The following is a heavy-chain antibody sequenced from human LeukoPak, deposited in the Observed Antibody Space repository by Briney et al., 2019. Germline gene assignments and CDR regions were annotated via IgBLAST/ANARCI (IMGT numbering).Heavy chain of an antibody. Sequence: PGRSLRLSCAASGFTFDDYARHWVRQAPGEGLEGVSGISWNSGSIGYADSVKGRFTISRDHAKNSLYLQMNSLRAEDMALYYCAKGGSGSYYNSWFDPWGQGTLVTVSS. V-gene: IGHV3-9*03. CDR2: ISWNSGSI. CDR3: AKGGSGSYYNSWFDP. D-gene: IGHD3-10*01. CDR1: GFTFDDYA. J-gene: IGHJ5*02.